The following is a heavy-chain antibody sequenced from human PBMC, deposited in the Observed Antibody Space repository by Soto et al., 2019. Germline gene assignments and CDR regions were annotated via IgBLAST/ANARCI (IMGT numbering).Heavy chain of an antibody. CDR1: GFSLSTGGVG. Sequence: QITLKESGPTLVKSTQTLTLTCTFSGFSLSTGGVGVGWIRQPPGKALEWLALIYWDVAKPHSTSLKGRLTVTKGTSKKQVVLTRSNRDPGDTAAYYCAISRFGGDGLRAYSSHYYYGMDCWGQGTTVTVFS. CDR3: AISRFGGDGLRAYSSHYYYGMDC. V-gene: IGHV2-5*02. CDR2: IYWDVAK. D-gene: IGHD3-16*01. J-gene: IGHJ6*02.